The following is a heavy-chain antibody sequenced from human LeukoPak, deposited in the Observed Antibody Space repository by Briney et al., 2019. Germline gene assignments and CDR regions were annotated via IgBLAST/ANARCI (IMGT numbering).Heavy chain of an antibody. Sequence: PSETVSLTCTVSGGSISSSSYYWVWLRQPPGKGLEWIGTIYYSGSTYYNPSLKSRVTISVDTSRNQFSLKLSSVTAADTAIYYCTRSPSDGSGWVDRMDVWGQGTTVTVCS. J-gene: IGHJ6*02. CDR3: TRSPSDGSGWVDRMDV. D-gene: IGHD6-19*01. CDR1: GGSISSSSYY. CDR2: IYYSGST. V-gene: IGHV4-39*07.